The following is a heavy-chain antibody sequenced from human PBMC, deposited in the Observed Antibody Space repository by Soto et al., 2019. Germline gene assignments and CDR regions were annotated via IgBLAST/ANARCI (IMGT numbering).Heavy chain of an antibody. J-gene: IGHJ4*02. CDR3: ARSIAAAVDFDY. CDR1: GYTFTSYG. D-gene: IGHD6-13*01. CDR2: ISAYSGST. V-gene: IGHV1-18*01. Sequence: QVQLVQSGAEVKKPGASVKVSCKASGYTFTSYGISWVRQAPGQGLEWMGWISAYSGSTNYAQKLQGRVTMTTDTSTSTACMELRSLRSDDTAVYYCARSIAAAVDFDYWGQGTLVTVSS.